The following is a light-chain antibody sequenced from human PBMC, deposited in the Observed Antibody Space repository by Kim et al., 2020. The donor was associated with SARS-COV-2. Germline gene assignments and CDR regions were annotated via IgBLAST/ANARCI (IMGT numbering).Light chain of an antibody. V-gene: IGKV4-1*01. CDR2: WAS. CDR1: QSVLYSSNNKSY. Sequence: DIVMTQSPDSLAVSLGERATINCKSSQSVLYSSNNKSYLAWYQQKPGQPPKLLIYWASTRESGVPDRFSGSGSGTDFTLTISSLQAEDVAVYLQRLTFGGGTKVDIK. CDR3: RLT. J-gene: IGKJ4*01.